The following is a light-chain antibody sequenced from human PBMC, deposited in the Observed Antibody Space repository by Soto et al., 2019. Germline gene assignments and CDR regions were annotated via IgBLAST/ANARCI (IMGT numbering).Light chain of an antibody. Sequence: DIVLTQSPGTLSLSPGERATLSCRASQSVSSSYLAWYQQKPGQAPRLLIYGASSRATGIPDRFSGSGSGTDFTLTISRLEPEHFAVFYCQQYGSSPLTFGPGTKVDIK. CDR3: QQYGSSPLT. CDR1: QSVSSSY. J-gene: IGKJ3*01. V-gene: IGKV3-20*01. CDR2: GAS.